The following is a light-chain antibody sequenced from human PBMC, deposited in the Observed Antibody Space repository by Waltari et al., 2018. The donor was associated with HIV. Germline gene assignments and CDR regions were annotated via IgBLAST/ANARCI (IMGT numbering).Light chain of an antibody. V-gene: IGLV2-23*02. Sequence: QSALTPPASVSGSPGQSITLSCTRPTRHVGPYNSVSWYQQHPGKAPKLVIFDVTKRPSGVSDRFSGSKSGNTASLTISGLQAEDEADYYCCTYAVIVVFGGGTKLTVL. CDR3: CTYAVIVV. CDR1: TRHVGPYNS. CDR2: DVT. J-gene: IGLJ2*01.